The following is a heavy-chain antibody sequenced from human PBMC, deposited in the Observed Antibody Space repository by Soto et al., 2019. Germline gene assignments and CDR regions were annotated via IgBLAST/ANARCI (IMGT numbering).Heavy chain of an antibody. CDR3: ARHRGGNYYYYYMDV. D-gene: IGHD3-16*01. Sequence: GESLKISCKGSGYSFTSYWIGWVRQMPGKGLEWMGIIYPGDSDTRYSPSFQGQVTISADKSISTAYLQWSSLKASDIAMYYCARHRGGNYYYYYMDVWGKGTTVTVSS. J-gene: IGHJ6*03. CDR2: IYPGDSDT. CDR1: GYSFTSYW. V-gene: IGHV5-51*01.